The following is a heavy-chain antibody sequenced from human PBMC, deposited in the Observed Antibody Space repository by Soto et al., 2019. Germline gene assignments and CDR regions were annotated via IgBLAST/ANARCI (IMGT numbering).Heavy chain of an antibody. CDR2: ISVNNGNT. CDR3: ARVSGSSYWFDP. J-gene: IGHJ5*02. V-gene: IGHV1-18*01. D-gene: IGHD1-26*01. Sequence: ASVKVSCKASGYTFTSYLISWVRQAPGQGLEWMGWISVNNGNTNYAQKLQGRVTMTTDTSTSTAYMELRSLRSDDTAVYYCARVSGSSYWFDPWGQGTLVTVSS. CDR1: GYTFTSYL.